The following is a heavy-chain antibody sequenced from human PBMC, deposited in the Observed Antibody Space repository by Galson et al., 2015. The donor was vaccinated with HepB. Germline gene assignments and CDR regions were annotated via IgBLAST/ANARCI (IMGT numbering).Heavy chain of an antibody. D-gene: IGHD2-2*02. CDR3: VKDQPSDIVVVPAAIRGGNYYYYYMDV. V-gene: IGHV3-64D*06. Sequence: SLRLSCAASGFTFSSYAMHWVRQAPGKGLEYVSAISSNGGSTYYADSVKGRFTISRDNSKNTLYLQMSSLRAEDTAVYYCVKDQPSDIVVVPAAIRGGNYYYYYMDVWGKGTTVTVSS. J-gene: IGHJ6*03. CDR2: ISSNGGST. CDR1: GFTFSSYA.